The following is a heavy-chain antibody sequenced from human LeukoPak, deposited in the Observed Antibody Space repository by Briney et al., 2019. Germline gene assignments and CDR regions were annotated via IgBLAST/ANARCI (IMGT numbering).Heavy chain of an antibody. V-gene: IGHV3-74*01. CDR3: ARAPAEIGGYYPEYFRH. J-gene: IGHJ1*01. CDR1: GFTFSRYW. D-gene: IGHD3-22*01. Sequence: GGSLRLSCAASGFTFSRYWMHWVRQAPGKGLVWVSRIKSGGSTNYADSVKGRFTISRDNAKNTVSLQMSSLRAEDTGVYYCARAPAEIGGYYPEYFRHWGQGTLVTVSS. CDR2: IKSGGST.